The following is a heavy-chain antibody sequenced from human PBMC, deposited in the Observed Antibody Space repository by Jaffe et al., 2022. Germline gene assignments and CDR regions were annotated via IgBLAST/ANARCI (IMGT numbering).Heavy chain of an antibody. CDR2: ISSSGSTI. CDR3: ATYFMTTVTHPFDY. J-gene: IGHJ4*02. V-gene: IGHV3-48*03. Sequence: EVQLVESGGGLVQPGGSLRLSCAASGFTFSSYEMNWVRQAPGKGLEWVSYISSSGSTIYYADSVKGRFTISRDNAKNSLYLQMNSLRAEDTAVYYCATYFMTTVTHPFDYWGQGTLVTVSS. D-gene: IGHD4-17*01. CDR1: GFTFSSYE.